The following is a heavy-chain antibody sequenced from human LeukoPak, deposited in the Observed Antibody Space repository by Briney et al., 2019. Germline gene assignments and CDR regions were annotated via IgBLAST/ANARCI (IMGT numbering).Heavy chain of an antibody. Sequence: PSETLSLTCAVYGGSFSGYYWSWIRQPPGKGLEWIGEINHSGSTYYNPSLKSRVTISVDTSKNQFSLKLSSVTAADTAVYYCARVLKAHYYYDSSGYYDYWGQGTLVTVSS. V-gene: IGHV4-34*01. CDR1: GGSFSGYY. CDR2: INHSGST. J-gene: IGHJ4*02. D-gene: IGHD3-22*01. CDR3: ARVLKAHYYYDSSGYYDY.